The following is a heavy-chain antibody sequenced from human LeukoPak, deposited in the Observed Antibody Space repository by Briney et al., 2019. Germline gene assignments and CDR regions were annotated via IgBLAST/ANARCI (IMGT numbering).Heavy chain of an antibody. V-gene: IGHV3-66*01. CDR3: ARDRVYDSSGWPSFDY. Sequence: GGSLRLSCAASGLTVSRNYMNWVRQAPGKGLEWVSVIYSGGSTYYADSVKGRFTISRDNSKNTLYLQMNSLRAEDTAVYYCARDRVYDSSGWPSFDYWGQGTPVTVSS. J-gene: IGHJ4*02. D-gene: IGHD6-19*01. CDR2: IYSGGST. CDR1: GLTVSRNY.